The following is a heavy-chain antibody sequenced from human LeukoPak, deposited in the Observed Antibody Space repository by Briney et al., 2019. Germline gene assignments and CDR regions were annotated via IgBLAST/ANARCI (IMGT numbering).Heavy chain of an antibody. CDR2: IYSGGST. J-gene: IGHJ4*02. CDR3: AKGVTIFGVVINNFDY. Sequence: GGSLRLSCAASGFTVSSNYMSWVRQAPGKGLEWVSVIYSGGSTYYADSVKGRFTISRDNSKNTLYLQMNSLRAEDTAVYYCAKGVTIFGVVINNFDYWGQGTLVTVSS. CDR1: GFTVSSNY. V-gene: IGHV3-53*01. D-gene: IGHD3-3*01.